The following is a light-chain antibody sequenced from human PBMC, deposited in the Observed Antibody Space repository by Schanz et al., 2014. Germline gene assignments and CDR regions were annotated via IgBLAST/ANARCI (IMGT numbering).Light chain of an antibody. CDR3: SSYTYSSTLV. V-gene: IGLV2-14*02. Sequence: QSALTQPASVSGSPGQSITISCTGTSSDVGSYNLVSWYQQHPGEAPKLLIYEGTKRPSGVSYRFSGSKSGNTASLTISGLQAEDEADYYCSSYTYSSTLVFGAGTKLTVL. CDR1: SSDVGSYNL. J-gene: IGLJ2*01. CDR2: EGT.